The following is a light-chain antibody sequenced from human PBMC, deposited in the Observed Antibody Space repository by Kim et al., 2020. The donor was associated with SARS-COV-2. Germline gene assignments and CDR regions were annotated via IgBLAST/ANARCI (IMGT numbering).Light chain of an antibody. Sequence: GTKVSISCSGSNSNIGTLFVSWYQQLPGTVPKLLIYNNDKRPSGIPDRFSGSKSGTSATLGITGLQTGDQADYYCGTWDDILLGVVFGGGTQLTVL. CDR1: NSNIGTLF. J-gene: IGLJ2*01. CDR3: GTWDDILLGVV. V-gene: IGLV1-51*01. CDR2: NND.